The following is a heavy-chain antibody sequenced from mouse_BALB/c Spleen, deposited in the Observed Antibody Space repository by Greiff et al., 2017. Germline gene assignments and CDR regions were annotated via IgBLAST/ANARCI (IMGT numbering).Heavy chain of an antibody. CDR1: GFAFSSYD. Sequence: EVQLVESGGGLVKPGGSLKLSCAASGFAFSSYDMSWVRQTPEKRLEWVAYISSGGGSTYYPDTVKGRFTISRDNAKNTLYLQMSSLKSEDTAMYYCARHLYGNDLDYWGQGTPLTVSS. CDR2: ISSGGGST. CDR3: ARHLYGNDLDY. D-gene: IGHD2-10*02. J-gene: IGHJ2*01. V-gene: IGHV5-12-1*01.